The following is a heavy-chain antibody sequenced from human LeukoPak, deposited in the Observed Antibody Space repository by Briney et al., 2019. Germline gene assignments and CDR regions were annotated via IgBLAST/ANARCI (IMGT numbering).Heavy chain of an antibody. CDR2: ISGSGGST. CDR1: GFTFTTYS. V-gene: IGHV3-23*01. D-gene: IGHD6-19*01. J-gene: IGHJ4*02. Sequence: GGSLRLSCAASGFTFTTYSMAWVRQAPGKGLEWVSLISGSGGSTYYADSVKGRFTISRDNSKNTLYLQMNSLRAEDTAVYYCARVPYSSGWYVLDYWGQGTLVTVSS. CDR3: ARVPYSSGWYVLDY.